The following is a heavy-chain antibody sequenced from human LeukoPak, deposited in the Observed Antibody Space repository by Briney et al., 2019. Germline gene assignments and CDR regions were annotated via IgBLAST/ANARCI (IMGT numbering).Heavy chain of an antibody. J-gene: IGHJ4*02. CDR1: GDSMRDDY. V-gene: IGHV4-4*07. CDR3: ARSDVNVWGSYHNFDY. CDR2: IYSSANI. D-gene: IGHD3-16*01. Sequence: SETLSLTCTVSGDSMRDDYWGWIRQPAGRGLEWIGRIYSSANIDYNPSLESRVTLSIDTSKNQFSLKLSSVTAADTAVYYCARSDVNVWGSYHNFDYWGQGTLVTVSS.